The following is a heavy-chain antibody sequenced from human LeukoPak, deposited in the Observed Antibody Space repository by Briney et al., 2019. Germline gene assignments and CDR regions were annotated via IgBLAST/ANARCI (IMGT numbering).Heavy chain of an antibody. CDR3: TRSLEGNSPSVD. CDR2: IRNKPRSYTT. CDR1: GFSFSDHH. D-gene: IGHD2/OR15-2a*01. Sequence: GGSLRLSCAASGFSFSDHHMDWVRQAPGKGLEWVARIRNKPRSYTTEYAATVKGRFAISRDDSKNSVFLQLNSLETEDTAVYYCTRSLEGNSPSVDWGEGTLVTVSS. V-gene: IGHV3-72*01. J-gene: IGHJ4*02.